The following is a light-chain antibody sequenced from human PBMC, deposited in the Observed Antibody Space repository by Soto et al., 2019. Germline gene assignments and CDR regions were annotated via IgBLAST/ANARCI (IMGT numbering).Light chain of an antibody. CDR3: QQYGSSQT. J-gene: IGKJ1*01. CDR2: GAS. CDR1: QSVSSSY. V-gene: IGKV3-20*01. Sequence: EIVLTQSPGTLSLSPGEGATLSCRASQSVSSSYLAWYQQKPDQAPRLPIYGASSRATGIPDRFSGSGSGTDFTLTISRLEPEDFAVYYCQQYGSSQTLGQGTKVDIK.